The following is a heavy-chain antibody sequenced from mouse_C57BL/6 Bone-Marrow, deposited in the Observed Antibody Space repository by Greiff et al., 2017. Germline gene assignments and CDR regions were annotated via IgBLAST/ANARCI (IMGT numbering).Heavy chain of an antibody. J-gene: IGHJ3*01. D-gene: IGHD2-3*01. Sequence: VQLQQPGAELVKPGASVKLSCTASGYTFTSYWMHWVKQRPGQGLEWIGMIHPNSGSTNYNEKFKSKATLTVDKSSSTAYMQLSSLTSEDSAVYYCARSGYDGDYVEAWFAYWGQGTLVTVSA. CDR3: ARSGYDGDYVEAWFAY. CDR1: GYTFTSYW. CDR2: IHPNSGST. V-gene: IGHV1-64*01.